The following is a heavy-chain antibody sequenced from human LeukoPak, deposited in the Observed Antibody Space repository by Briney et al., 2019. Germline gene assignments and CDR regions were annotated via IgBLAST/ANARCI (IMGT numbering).Heavy chain of an antibody. CDR3: ASRYCSGGSCYNRYYFDY. Sequence: GGSLRLSCAASGFTFTNYAMSWVRQAPGKGLEWVSAITGSGGSTYYADSVKGRFTIARYNSKNTLYLQMNSLRAEDTAIYYCASRYCSGGSCYNRYYFDYWGQGTLVTVSS. CDR1: GFTFTNYA. D-gene: IGHD2-15*01. V-gene: IGHV3-23*01. J-gene: IGHJ4*02. CDR2: ITGSGGST.